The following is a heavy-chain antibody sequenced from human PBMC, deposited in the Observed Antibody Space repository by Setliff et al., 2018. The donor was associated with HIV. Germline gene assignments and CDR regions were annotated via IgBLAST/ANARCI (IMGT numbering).Heavy chain of an antibody. D-gene: IGHD4-4*01. CDR3: ARDAFDYTAYYYSYMDV. CDR1: GYSFTSYG. J-gene: IGHJ6*03. CDR2: ITTYNGGT. Sequence: ASVKVSCKASGYSFTSYGLSWVRQAPGQGLEWMGSITTYNGGTNYAQKFQGRVTMTRDTSTSTVYMELSSLRSEDTAVYYCARDAFDYTAYYYSYMDVWGKGTTVTVAS. V-gene: IGHV1-18*01.